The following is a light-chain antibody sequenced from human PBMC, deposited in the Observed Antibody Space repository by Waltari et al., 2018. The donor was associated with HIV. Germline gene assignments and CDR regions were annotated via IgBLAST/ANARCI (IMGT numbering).Light chain of an antibody. CDR3: ASWDNNLAGRV. CDR2: SDH. Sequence: QSVLTQPPSASGSPGQRVTISCSGSSSHIRNNPTISYQQLPATAPKRLVYSDHQRPSGVPDRFSGSKSGTSASLAISELQSEDEGDYYCASWDNNLAGRVFGGRTRLTVL. V-gene: IGLV1-44*01. J-gene: IGLJ2*01. CDR1: SSHIRNNP.